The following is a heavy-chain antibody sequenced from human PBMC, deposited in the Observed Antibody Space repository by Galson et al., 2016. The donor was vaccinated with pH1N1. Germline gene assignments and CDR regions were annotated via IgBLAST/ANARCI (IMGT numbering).Heavy chain of an antibody. CDR3: ATAGPLVREILYFSYAMDV. Sequence: SVKVSCKAPGGTLSNSAVSWVRQAPGQGLEWMGGISPIFGSINYAQRFQGRVTITADIFANTAYVELSSLRSEDTAIYYCATAGPLVREILYFSYAMDVWGQGTTVTVSS. D-gene: IGHD3-10*01. CDR2: ISPIFGSI. J-gene: IGHJ6*02. CDR1: GGTLSNSA. V-gene: IGHV1-69*06.